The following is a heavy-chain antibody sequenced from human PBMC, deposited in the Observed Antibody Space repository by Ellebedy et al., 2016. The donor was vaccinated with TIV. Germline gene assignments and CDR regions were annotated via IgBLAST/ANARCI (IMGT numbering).Heavy chain of an antibody. J-gene: IGHJ4*02. CDR2: IIPSYGVG. CDR3: ARGVVGATAAGPFDL. D-gene: IGHD1-26*01. V-gene: IGHV1-69*13. Sequence: SVKVSCKAPGGRFSGDAFSWVRRARGQGLEWLRGIIPSYGVGSGSQTFQDRLTVSADEFTSTAYMELRSLRSDDTAVYYCARGVVGATAAGPFDLWGQGTLVTVSS. CDR1: GGRFSGDA.